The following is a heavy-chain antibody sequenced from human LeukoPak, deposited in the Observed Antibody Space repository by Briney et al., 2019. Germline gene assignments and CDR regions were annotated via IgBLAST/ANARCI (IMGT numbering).Heavy chain of an antibody. J-gene: IGHJ4*02. CDR2: ITAYNGNT. V-gene: IGHV1-18*01. Sequence: ASVKVSCKASGYTFTSYGISWVRQATGQGLEWRGWITAYNGNTNYAQKLQGRVTMTTDTSTSTAYMELRSLRSDDTAVYYCARGWYRGGNYPPLTDYWGQGTLVTVSS. D-gene: IGHD4-23*01. CDR1: GYTFTSYG. CDR3: ARGWYRGGNYPPLTDY.